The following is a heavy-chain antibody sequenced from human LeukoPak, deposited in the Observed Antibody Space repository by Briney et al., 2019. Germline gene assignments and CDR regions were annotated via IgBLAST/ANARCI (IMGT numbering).Heavy chain of an antibody. CDR1: GGSISSYY. V-gene: IGHV4-34*01. J-gene: IGHJ6*03. CDR3: ARGSITVTDYYYYMDV. Sequence: PSETLSLTCTVSGGSISSYYWSWIRQPPGKGLEWIGEINHSGNTNYNPSLKSRVTISVDTSKNQFSLKLSSVTAADTAVYYCARGSITVTDYYYYMDVWGKGTTVTVSS. D-gene: IGHD4-11*01. CDR2: INHSGNT.